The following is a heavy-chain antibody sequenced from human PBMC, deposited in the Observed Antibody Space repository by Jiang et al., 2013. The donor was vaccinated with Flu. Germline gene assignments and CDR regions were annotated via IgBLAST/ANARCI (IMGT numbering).Heavy chain of an antibody. Sequence: VQLLESGGGLVKPGGSLRLSCAASGFTFSNAWMNWVRQAPGKGLEWVGRIKSKTDGGAADYAAPVKGRFTISRDDSKKTLYLQMNSLKTEDTAVYYCTTDVWPSVARDYWGQGTLVTVSS. CDR1: GFTFSNAW. CDR2: IKSKTDGGAA. J-gene: IGHJ4*02. CDR3: TTDVWPSVARDY. D-gene: IGHD2-21*01. V-gene: IGHV3-15*07.